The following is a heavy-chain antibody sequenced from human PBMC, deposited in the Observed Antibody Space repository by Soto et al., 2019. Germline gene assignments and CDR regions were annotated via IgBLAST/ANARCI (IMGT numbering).Heavy chain of an antibody. D-gene: IGHD1-26*01. J-gene: IGHJ4*02. CDR1: GFTFSSYW. Sequence: GGSLRLSCAASGFTFSSYWMSWVRQAPGKGLEWVANIKQDGSEKYYVDSVKGRFTISRDNAKNSLYLQMNSLRAEDTSVYYCARAGRGGSYYFDYWGQGTLVTVSS. CDR3: ARAGRGGSYYFDY. V-gene: IGHV3-7*03. CDR2: IKQDGSEK.